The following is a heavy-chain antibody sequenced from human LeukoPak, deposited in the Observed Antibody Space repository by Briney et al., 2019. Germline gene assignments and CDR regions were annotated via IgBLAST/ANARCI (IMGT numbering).Heavy chain of an antibody. CDR2: IIPFFGTA. D-gene: IGHD2-15*01. V-gene: IGHV1-69*06. CDR1: GGTFSSYA. J-gene: IGHJ6*03. CDR3: ARDLSCSGGSCYSHYYYYMDV. Sequence: GASVKLSCKASGGTFSSYAISWVRQAPRHGLGWMGRIIPFFGTANYAQKFQGRVTITADKSTSTTYMELSSLRSEDTAVYYCARDLSCSGGSCYSHYYYYMDVWGKGTTVTVSS.